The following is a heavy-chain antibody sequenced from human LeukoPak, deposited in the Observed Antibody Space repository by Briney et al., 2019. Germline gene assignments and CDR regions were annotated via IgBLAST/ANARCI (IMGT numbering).Heavy chain of an antibody. D-gene: IGHD3-22*01. CDR3: ARGADSSGYYSIFYFDY. Sequence: SETLSLTCTVSGDSISSHYWSWIRQSPRRGLEWIGFASSSGNTGYNPSLKSRVTTSIDASKNQFSLKLSSLTAADTAVYYCARGADSSGYYSIFYFDYWGQGTLVTVSS. V-gene: IGHV4-59*11. CDR2: ASSSGNT. J-gene: IGHJ4*02. CDR1: GDSISSHY.